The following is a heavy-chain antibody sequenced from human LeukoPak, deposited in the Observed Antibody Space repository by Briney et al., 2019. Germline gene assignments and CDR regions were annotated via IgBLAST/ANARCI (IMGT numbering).Heavy chain of an antibody. V-gene: IGHV3-23*01. CDR3: AKDRGGYSYGDFDY. J-gene: IGHJ4*02. Sequence: GGSLRLSCAASGFTFSSYAMSWVRQAPGRGLEWVSAISGSGGSTYYADSVKGRFTISRDNSKNTLYLQMNSLRAEDTAVYYCAKDRGGYSYGDFDYWGQGTLVTVSS. D-gene: IGHD5-18*01. CDR2: ISGSGGST. CDR1: GFTFSSYA.